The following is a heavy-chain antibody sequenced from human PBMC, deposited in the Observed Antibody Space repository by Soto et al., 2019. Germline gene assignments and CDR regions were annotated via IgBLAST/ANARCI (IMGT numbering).Heavy chain of an antibody. CDR3: ASETGYCSGGSCFDY. J-gene: IGHJ4*02. D-gene: IGHD2-15*01. Sequence: GGPLRHCYAAAGVTFISYGVHWVRQAPGKGLVWVSRINSDGSSTSYADSVKGRFTISRDNAKNTLYLQMNSLRAEDTAVYYCASETGYCSGGSCFDYWGQGTLVTVSS. V-gene: IGHV3-74*01. CDR1: GVTFISYG. CDR2: INSDGSST.